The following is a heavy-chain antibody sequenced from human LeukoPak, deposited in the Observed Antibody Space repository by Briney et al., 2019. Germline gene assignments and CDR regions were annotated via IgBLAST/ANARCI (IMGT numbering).Heavy chain of an antibody. J-gene: IGHJ5*02. CDR3: ARRIPRIAVAGTSFWFDP. Sequence: SETLSLTCAVYGGSFSGYYWSWIRQPPGKWLEWLGEINHSGSTNYNPSLKSRVTISVDTSKNQFSLKLSSVTAADTAVYYCARRIPRIAVAGTSFWFDPWGQGTLVTVSS. CDR2: INHSGST. CDR1: GGSFSGYY. D-gene: IGHD6-13*01. V-gene: IGHV4-34*01.